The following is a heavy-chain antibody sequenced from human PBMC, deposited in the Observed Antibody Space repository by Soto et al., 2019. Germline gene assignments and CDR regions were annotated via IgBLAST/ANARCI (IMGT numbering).Heavy chain of an antibody. D-gene: IGHD1-20*01. Sequence: QLLESGSGLVKPSQTLSLTCAVSGGSISSGGYSWSWIRQPPGKGLEWIGYIYHSGSTYYNPSLKSRVTISVDRSKNQFSLKLSSVTAADTAVYYCARGYNWNLREGNNWFDPWGQGTLVTVSS. CDR1: GGSISSGGYS. V-gene: IGHV4-30-2*01. J-gene: IGHJ5*02. CDR3: ARGYNWNLREGNNWFDP. CDR2: IYHSGST.